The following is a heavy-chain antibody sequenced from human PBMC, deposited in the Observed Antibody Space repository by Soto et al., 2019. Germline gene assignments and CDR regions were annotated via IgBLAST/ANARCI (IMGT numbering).Heavy chain of an antibody. J-gene: IGHJ6*02. CDR2: INPSGGST. V-gene: IGHV1-46*01. Sequence: ASVEVSCKASGYTFTSYSMHWVRQAPGEGLEWMGIINPSGGSTSYAQKFQGRVTMTRDTSTSTVYMELSSLRSEDTAVYYCARDRIVRVMVRGVVSVYYYGMDVWGQGTTVTVSS. CDR3: ARDRIVRVMVRGVVSVYYYGMDV. D-gene: IGHD3-10*01. CDR1: GYTFTSYS.